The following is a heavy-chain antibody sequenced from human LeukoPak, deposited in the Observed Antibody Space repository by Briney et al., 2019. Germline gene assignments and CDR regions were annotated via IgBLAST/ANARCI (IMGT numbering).Heavy chain of an antibody. V-gene: IGHV3-30*18. CDR1: GFTFSIYG. CDR3: AKDRFTRIGATGYFEY. CDR2: ISNDGSNI. J-gene: IGHJ4*02. Sequence: GGSLRLSCAASGFTFSIYGMHWVRQAPGKGLEWVAVISNDGSNIYYANSVKGRLTIFRDNSKNTVYLQMNSLGTDDTAVYYCAKDRFTRIGATGYFEYWGQGTLVTVSS. D-gene: IGHD6-13*01.